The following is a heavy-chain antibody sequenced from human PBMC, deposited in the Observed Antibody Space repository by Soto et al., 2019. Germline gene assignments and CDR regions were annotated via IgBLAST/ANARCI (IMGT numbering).Heavy chain of an antibody. CDR1: GYTFTSYA. D-gene: IGHD5-18*01. Sequence: ASVKVSCKASGYTFTSYAMHWVRQAPGQRLEWMGWINAGNGNTKYSQKFQGRVTITRDTSASTAYMELSSLRSEDTAVYYCACPGYSYGTQNYYGMDVWGQGTTVTVSS. V-gene: IGHV1-3*01. J-gene: IGHJ6*02. CDR2: INAGNGNT. CDR3: ACPGYSYGTQNYYGMDV.